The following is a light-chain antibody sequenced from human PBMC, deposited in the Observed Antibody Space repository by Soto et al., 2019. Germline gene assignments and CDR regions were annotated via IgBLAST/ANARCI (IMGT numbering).Light chain of an antibody. V-gene: IGKV3-20*01. CDR1: QSVRSMY. J-gene: IGKJ1*01. CDR3: QHYGNSLWT. Sequence: EIVLTQSPGTLWVSRGERAARSCRASQSVRSMYLAWYQQKPGQAPRLLIYDASSRATDIPDRFSGSGSGTDFTLTISRLEPEDFAIYYCQHYGNSLWTFGQGTKVDIK. CDR2: DAS.